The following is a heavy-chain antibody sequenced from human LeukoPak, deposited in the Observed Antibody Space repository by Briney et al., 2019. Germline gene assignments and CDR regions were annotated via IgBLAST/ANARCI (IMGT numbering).Heavy chain of an antibody. CDR2: ISGSGSST. J-gene: IGHJ4*02. D-gene: IGHD1-26*01. CDR3: AKGVQSGSSRFDY. CDR1: GFTFSTYA. V-gene: IGHV3-23*01. Sequence: PGGSLRLSCAASGFTFSTYAMSWVRQAPGKGLEWVSAISGSGSSTYYADSVKGRFTISRDNSKNTLYLQMNSLRAEDTATYYCAKGVQSGSSRFDYWGQGTLVTVSS.